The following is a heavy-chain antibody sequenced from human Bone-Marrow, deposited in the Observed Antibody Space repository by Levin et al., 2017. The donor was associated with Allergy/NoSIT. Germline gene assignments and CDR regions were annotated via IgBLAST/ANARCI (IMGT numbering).Heavy chain of an antibody. V-gene: IGHV3-30*18. CDR2: ISYDGSNK. D-gene: IGHD1-7*01. CDR3: AKEQSRNYLHYYYYGMDV. Sequence: GGSLRLSCAASGFTFSSYGMHWVRQAPGKGLEWVAVISYDGSNKYYADSVKGRFTISRDNSKNTLYLQMNSLRAEDTAVYYCAKEQSRNYLHYYYYGMDVWGQGTTVTVSS. CDR1: GFTFSSYG. J-gene: IGHJ6*02.